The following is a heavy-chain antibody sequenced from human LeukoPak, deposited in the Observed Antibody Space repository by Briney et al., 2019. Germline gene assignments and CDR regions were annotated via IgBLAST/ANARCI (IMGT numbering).Heavy chain of an antibody. J-gene: IGHJ5*02. Sequence: SETLSLTCTVSGGSISSGSYYWGWIRQPRGKGLEWIGSIYYSGSTYYNPSLKSRVTISVDTSKNQFSLKLSSVTAADTAVYYCARVNYGDYVFTGGINWFDPWGQGTLVTVSS. CDR3: ARVNYGDYVFTGGINWFDP. CDR2: IYYSGST. D-gene: IGHD4-17*01. CDR1: GGSISSGSYY. V-gene: IGHV4-39*01.